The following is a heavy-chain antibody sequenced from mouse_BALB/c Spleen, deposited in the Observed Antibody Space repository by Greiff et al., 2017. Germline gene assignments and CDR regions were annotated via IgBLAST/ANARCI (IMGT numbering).Heavy chain of an antibody. Sequence: EVQRVESGGGLVKPGGSLKLSCAASGFTFSDYYMYWVRQTPEKRLEWVATISDGGSYTYYPDSVKGRFTISRDNAKNNLYLQMSSLKSEDTAMYYCAREGLGHYAMDYWGQGTSVTVSS. J-gene: IGHJ4*01. V-gene: IGHV5-4*02. CDR2: ISDGGSYT. CDR3: AREGLGHYAMDY. D-gene: IGHD4-1*01. CDR1: GFTFSDYY.